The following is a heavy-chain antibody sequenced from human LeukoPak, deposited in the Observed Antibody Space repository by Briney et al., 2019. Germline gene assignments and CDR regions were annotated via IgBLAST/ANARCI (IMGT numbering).Heavy chain of an antibody. CDR3: AKATGDWYFDL. Sequence: GGSLRLSCAASGFTFDDYAMHWVRQAPGKGLEWLSGISWNSGTRGYADSVKGRFTISRDNAKNSLYLQMNSLRPDDTAFYYCAKATGDWYFDLWGRGTLVTVSS. J-gene: IGHJ2*01. CDR1: GFTFDDYA. V-gene: IGHV3-9*01. D-gene: IGHD7-27*01. CDR2: ISWNSGTR.